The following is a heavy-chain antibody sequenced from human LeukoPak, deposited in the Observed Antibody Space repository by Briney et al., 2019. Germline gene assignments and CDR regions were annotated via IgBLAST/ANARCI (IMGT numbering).Heavy chain of an antibody. Sequence: PSETLSLTCTVSGNSISSYYWSWIRQPPGKRLEWIGYVYYSGSTNYNPSLESRVTISIDTSKNQFSLKLNSVTAADTAVYYCAGDYGGKWGDFDYWGQGTLVTVSS. J-gene: IGHJ4*02. CDR1: GNSISSYY. D-gene: IGHD4-23*01. CDR2: VYYSGST. CDR3: AGDYGGKWGDFDY. V-gene: IGHV4-59*01.